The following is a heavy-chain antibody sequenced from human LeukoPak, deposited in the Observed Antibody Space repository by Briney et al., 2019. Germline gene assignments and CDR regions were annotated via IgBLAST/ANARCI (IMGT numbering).Heavy chain of an antibody. CDR1: GGSISSSNW. CDR3: ARRSPSRYCSSTSCYDYYNGMDV. J-gene: IGHJ6*02. CDR2: IYYSGST. V-gene: IGHV4-4*02. Sequence: SETLSLTCAVSGGSISSSNWWSWVRQPPGKGLEWIGYIYYSGSTYYNPSLKRRVTISVDTSKNQFSLKVTSVTAADTAVYYCARRSPSRYCSSTSCYDYYNGMDVWGQGTTVTVSS. D-gene: IGHD2-2*01.